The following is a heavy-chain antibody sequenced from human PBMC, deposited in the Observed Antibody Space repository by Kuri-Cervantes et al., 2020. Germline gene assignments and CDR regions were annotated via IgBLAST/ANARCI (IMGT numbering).Heavy chain of an antibody. CDR2: VGGSADTT. J-gene: IGHJ4*02. Sequence: GGSLRLSCAASGFAFSFYAMSWVRQTPGKGLEWISAVGGSADTTYYADSVKGRFTISRDKSKNTLYLQMHSLRAEDTAMYYCVRGPHDNNWSGHYWGQGTLVTVSS. V-gene: IGHV3-23*01. CDR1: GFAFSFYA. CDR3: VRGPHDNNWSGHY. D-gene: IGHD1-20*01.